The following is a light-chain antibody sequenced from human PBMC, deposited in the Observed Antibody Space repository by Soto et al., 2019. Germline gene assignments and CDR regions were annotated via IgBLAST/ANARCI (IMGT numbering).Light chain of an antibody. CDR1: QGIGND. CDR3: LQHNNYPYT. Sequence: DIQMTQSPSSLSASVGDRVTITCRASQGIGNDLGWYQQKPGKAPKRLIYAAFSLQSGVPSRFSGSGSGTEFTLTISSLQHEDFATYYCLQHNNYPYTFGQGTKLDI. J-gene: IGKJ2*01. V-gene: IGKV1-17*01. CDR2: AAF.